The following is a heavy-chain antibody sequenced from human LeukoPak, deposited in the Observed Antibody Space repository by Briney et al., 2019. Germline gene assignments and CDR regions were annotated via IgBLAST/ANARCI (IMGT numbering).Heavy chain of an antibody. Sequence: GGSLRLSCAASGFTPSNYWMSWVRQASGKGLEWVANIRQDGSEKYYVDSVKGRFTISRDNTKNSLYLQMNSLRAEDTAVYYCTSCHYYYHYMDVWGKGTTVTISS. J-gene: IGHJ6*03. CDR1: GFTPSNYW. CDR3: TSCHYYYHYMDV. CDR2: IRQDGSEK. V-gene: IGHV3-7*01.